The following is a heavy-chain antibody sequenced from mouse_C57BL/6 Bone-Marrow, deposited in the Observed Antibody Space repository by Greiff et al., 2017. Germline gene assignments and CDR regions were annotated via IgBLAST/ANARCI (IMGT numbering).Heavy chain of an antibody. CDR3: ARPLRPYYFDY. CDR2: IDPSGGYT. J-gene: IGHJ2*01. CDR1: GYTFTSYW. D-gene: IGHD3-2*02. V-gene: IGHV1-69*01. Sequence: VQLQQPGAELVMPGASVKLSCKASGYTFTSYWMHWVKQRPGQGLEWIGEIDPSGGYTNYNQKFKGKSTLTVDKSSSTAYMQLSSLTSEDSAVYYCARPLRPYYFDYWGQGTTLTVSS.